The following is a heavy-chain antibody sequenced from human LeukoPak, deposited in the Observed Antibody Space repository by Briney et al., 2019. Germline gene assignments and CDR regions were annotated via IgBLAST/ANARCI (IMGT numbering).Heavy chain of an antibody. J-gene: IGHJ4*02. V-gene: IGHV4-39*07. CDR2: IYYSGST. CDR3: ARVCGGSYYSFDY. Sequence: SETLSLTCTVSGGSISSSSYYWGWIRQPPGKGLEWIGSIYYSGSTYYNPSLKSRVTISVDTSKNQFSLKLSSVTAADTAVYYCARVCGGSYYSFDYWGQGTLVTVSS. D-gene: IGHD2-15*01. CDR1: GGSISSSSYY.